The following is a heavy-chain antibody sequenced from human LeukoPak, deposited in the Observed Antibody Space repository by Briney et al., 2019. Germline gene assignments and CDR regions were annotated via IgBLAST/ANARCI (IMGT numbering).Heavy chain of an antibody. CDR2: ISSSSTYR. CDR1: GLSFSSYS. V-gene: IGHV3-21*01. J-gene: IGHJ6*03. CDR3: ARAGELRYMDV. D-gene: IGHD3-16*01. Sequence: GGSLRLSCAASGLSFSSYSMNWVRQAPGKGLEWVSSISSSSTYRYYADSVKGRFTISRDNAKNSLFLQMSSLRADDTAIYYCARAGELRYMDVWGKGTAVTVSS.